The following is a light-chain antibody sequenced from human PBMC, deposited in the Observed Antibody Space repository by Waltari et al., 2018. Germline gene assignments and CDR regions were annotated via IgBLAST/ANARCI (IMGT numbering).Light chain of an antibody. CDR2: YDN. CDR1: INY. V-gene: IGLV2-11*01. CDR3: CSCAGNHTEI. Sequence: QSALTQPRSVSGSPGQSVTISCTKPINYVSWYQQHPGKAPKLIIYYDNKLPSGVPDRFSGSKSVNTASRAISGLQTEDEANYYCCSCAGNHTEIFDGGTKLTVL. J-gene: IGLJ2*01.